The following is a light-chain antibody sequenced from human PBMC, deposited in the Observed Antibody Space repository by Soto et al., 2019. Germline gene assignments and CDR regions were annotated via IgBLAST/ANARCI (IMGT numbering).Light chain of an antibody. V-gene: IGKV3-15*01. CDR1: QSVSSN. J-gene: IGKJ2*01. CDR3: QQYNTCLRMYT. CDR2: GAS. Sequence: EIVMTQSPATLSVSPGDRATLSCRASQSVSSNLAWYQQKPGQAPRLLIYGASTRATGIPARFSGSGSGTEFTFTISSLQSEDFAVYYCQQYNTCLRMYTFGQGTKLEIK.